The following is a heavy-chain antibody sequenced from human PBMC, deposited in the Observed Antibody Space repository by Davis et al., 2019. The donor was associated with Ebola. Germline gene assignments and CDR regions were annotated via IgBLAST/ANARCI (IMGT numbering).Heavy chain of an antibody. D-gene: IGHD1-26*01. CDR2: IWYDGSNK. J-gene: IGHJ3*02. Sequence: GESLKISCAASGFTFSSYGMHWVRQAPGKGLEWVAVIWYDGSNKYYGDSVKGRFTISRDNSKNTLYLQMNSLRAEDTAVYYCARAGNSGAFDIWGQGTMVTVSS. CDR1: GFTFSSYG. CDR3: ARAGNSGAFDI. V-gene: IGHV3-33*01.